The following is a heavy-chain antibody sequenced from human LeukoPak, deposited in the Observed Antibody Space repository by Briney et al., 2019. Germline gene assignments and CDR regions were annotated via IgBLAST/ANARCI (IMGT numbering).Heavy chain of an antibody. V-gene: IGHV3-23*01. CDR2: ISGSGGST. CDR1: GFTFSSYA. CDR3: AKPGGPYCSSTSCYLEFDY. Sequence: GRSLRLSCAASGFTFSSYAMSWVRQAPGKGLEWVSAISGSGGSTYYADSVKGRFTISRDNSKNTLYLQMNSLRAEDTAVYYCAKPGGPYCSSTSCYLEFDYWGQGTLVTVSS. J-gene: IGHJ4*02. D-gene: IGHD2-2*01.